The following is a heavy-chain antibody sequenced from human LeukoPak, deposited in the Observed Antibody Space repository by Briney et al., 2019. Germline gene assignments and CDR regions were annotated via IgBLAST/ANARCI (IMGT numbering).Heavy chain of an antibody. CDR2: ISGSGSST. V-gene: IGHV3-23*01. CDR3: AKGGITMVRGVLYYYYMDV. CDR1: GFTFSSHA. Sequence: GGSLRLSCVATGFTFSSHAMSWVRQAPGKGLEWVSGISGSGSSTYYADSGKGRLTISRDNSKNTLYLQMNSLRAEDTAVYYCAKGGITMVRGVLYYYYMDVWGKGTTVTVSS. J-gene: IGHJ6*03. D-gene: IGHD3-10*01.